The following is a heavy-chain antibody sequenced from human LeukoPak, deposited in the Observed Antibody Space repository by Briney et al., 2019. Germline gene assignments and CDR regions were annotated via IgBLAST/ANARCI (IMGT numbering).Heavy chain of an antibody. CDR1: GYTFTSYG. CDR2: ISGYNGNT. D-gene: IGHD1-26*01. V-gene: IGHV1-18*01. J-gene: IGHJ3*02. CDR3: ATAFGGYSGSYYRASGAFDI. Sequence: PWASVKVSCMASGYTFTSYGISWVRQAPGQGLEWMGWISGYNGNTKYAQKVQGRVTMTTDTSTSTAYMELRSLSSDDTAVYYCATAFGGYSGSYYRASGAFDIWGQGTMVTVSS.